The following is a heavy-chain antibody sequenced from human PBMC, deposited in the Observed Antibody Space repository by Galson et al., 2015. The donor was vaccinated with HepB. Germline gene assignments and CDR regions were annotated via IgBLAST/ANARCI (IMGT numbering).Heavy chain of an antibody. CDR2: ISSSSSTI. CDR1: GFTFSSYS. CDR3: ARVLRSYSSGWYGYYFDY. V-gene: IGHV3-48*01. D-gene: IGHD6-19*01. J-gene: IGHJ4*02. Sequence: SLRLSCAASGFTFSSYSMNWVRQAPGKGLEWVSYISSSSSTIYYADSVKGRFTISRDNAKNSLYLQMNSLRAEDTAVYYCARVLRSYSSGWYGYYFDYWGQGTLVTVSS.